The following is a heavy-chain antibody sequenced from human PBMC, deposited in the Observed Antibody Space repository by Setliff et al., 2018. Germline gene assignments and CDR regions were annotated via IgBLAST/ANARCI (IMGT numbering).Heavy chain of an antibody. D-gene: IGHD2-15*01. Sequence: ASVKVSCKSSGYTFTRYYMHWVRQAPGQGLEWMGWISAYNGNTKFVQKFQGRVAMTTGTSTSTAFMELRSLRPDDTAFYYCGRVDAELILGNYIDYWGQGTPVTVSS. CDR1: GYTFTRYY. V-gene: IGHV1-18*04. J-gene: IGHJ4*02. CDR2: ISAYNGNT. CDR3: GRVDAELILGNYIDY.